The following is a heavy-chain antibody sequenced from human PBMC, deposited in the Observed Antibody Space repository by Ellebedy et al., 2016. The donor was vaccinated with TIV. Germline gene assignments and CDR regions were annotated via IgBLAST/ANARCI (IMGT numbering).Heavy chain of an antibody. Sequence: PGGSLRLSCAASGFTFISSAMTWVRQAPGKGLEWVSRISGRGGDTSYAASVTGRFTISRDNTKNTLYLQMNSLRAEDTAVYFCVGGPLGIRKWGPGTLVTVSS. CDR1: GFTFISSA. D-gene: IGHD3-16*01. CDR3: VGGPLGIRK. V-gene: IGHV3-23*01. J-gene: IGHJ4*02. CDR2: ISGRGGDT.